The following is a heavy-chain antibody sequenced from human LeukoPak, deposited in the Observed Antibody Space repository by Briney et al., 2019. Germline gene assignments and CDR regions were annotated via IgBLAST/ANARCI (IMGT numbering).Heavy chain of an antibody. D-gene: IGHD3-10*01. Sequence: WASVKVSCKASGYTFTGYYMHWVRQAPGQGLEWMGWINPNSGGTNYAQKFQGRVTMTRDTSISTAYMELSRLRSDDTAVYYCARDFDVRGVMGALNYWGQGTLVTVSS. V-gene: IGHV1-2*02. J-gene: IGHJ4*02. CDR3: ARDFDVRGVMGALNY. CDR1: GYTFTGYY. CDR2: INPNSGGT.